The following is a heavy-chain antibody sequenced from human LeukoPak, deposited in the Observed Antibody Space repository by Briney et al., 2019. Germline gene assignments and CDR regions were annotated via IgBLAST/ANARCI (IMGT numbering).Heavy chain of an antibody. D-gene: IGHD6-19*01. CDR1: GFSFSSYS. V-gene: IGHV3-21*01. CDR3: ARIGLYPGYPSGWAHDFDP. J-gene: IGHJ5*02. CDR2: ITSSGYI. Sequence: GGSLRLSCRASGFSFSSYSMNWVRQAPGKGLEWISAITSSGYIEYSDSVKGRVTISRDNAMNSLYLQMNSLRAEDTAVYYCARIGLYPGYPSGWAHDFDPWGQGTLVTVSS.